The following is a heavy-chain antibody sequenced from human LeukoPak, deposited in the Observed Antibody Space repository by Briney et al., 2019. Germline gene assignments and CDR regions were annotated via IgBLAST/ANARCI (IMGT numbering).Heavy chain of an antibody. D-gene: IGHD3-22*01. CDR1: GFTFSDYG. CDR2: IRHDGSDK. CDR3: AKNYYYDSSTYFRYAFDL. V-gene: IGHV3-30*02. Sequence: GSLRLSCAASGFTFSDYGMHWVRQPPGKGLEWVAFIRHDGSDKYSADSVKGRFTISKDNSKNTLYLQMSSLGAEDTAVYYCAKNYYYDSSTYFRYAFDLWGQGTMVTVSS. J-gene: IGHJ3*01.